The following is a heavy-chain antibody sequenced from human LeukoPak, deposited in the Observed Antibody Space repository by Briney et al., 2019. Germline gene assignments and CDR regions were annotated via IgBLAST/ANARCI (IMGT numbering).Heavy chain of an antibody. J-gene: IGHJ4*02. V-gene: IGHV3-23*01. CDR3: AKDQYRDYFRGADY. Sequence: GGSLRLSCAASGFTFSTYAMTWVRQAPGKGLEWVSAIRGDGATKFYADSVKGRFTVSRDNSKNTLYLQMNSLRAEGTAVYYCAKDQYRDYFRGADYWGQGTLVTVSS. CDR1: GFTFSTYA. D-gene: IGHD2/OR15-2a*01. CDR2: IRGDGATK.